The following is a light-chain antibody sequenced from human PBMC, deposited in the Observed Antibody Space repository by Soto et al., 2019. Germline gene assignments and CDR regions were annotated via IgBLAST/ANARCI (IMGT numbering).Light chain of an antibody. CDR3: QHYNNWRWT. Sequence: EIVMTQSPATLSVSPGERATLSCRTSQSVSSNLAWYQQRPGQAPGLLIYGASTRATGIPARFSGSGSGTEFTLTVSSLQSEDFAVYYCQHYNNWRWTFGQGTKVEIK. V-gene: IGKV3-15*01. CDR1: QSVSSN. J-gene: IGKJ1*01. CDR2: GAS.